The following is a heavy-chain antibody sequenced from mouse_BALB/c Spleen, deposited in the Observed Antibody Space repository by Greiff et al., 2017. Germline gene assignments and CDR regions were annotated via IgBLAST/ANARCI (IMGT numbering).Heavy chain of an antibody. CDR2: INPYNGDT. J-gene: IGHJ4*01. CDR3: AWGDYDSGAMDY. CDR1: GYSFTGYF. V-gene: IGHV1-20*02. Sequence: EVKLMESGPELVKPGASVKISCKASGYSFTGYFMNWVMQSHGKSLEWIGRINPYNGDTFCNQKFKGKATLTVDKSSSTAHMELRSLASEDSAVYYCAWGDYDSGAMDYWGQGTSVTVSS. D-gene: IGHD2-4*01.